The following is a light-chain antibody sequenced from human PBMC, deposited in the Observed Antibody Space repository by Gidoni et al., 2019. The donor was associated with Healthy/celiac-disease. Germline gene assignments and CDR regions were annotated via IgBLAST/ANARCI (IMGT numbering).Light chain of an antibody. CDR2: KAS. CDR3: QQYNSYPYT. V-gene: IGKV1-5*03. J-gene: IGKJ2*01. CDR1: QSISSW. Sequence: DIKMTQSPSTLSASVGDRVTITCRASQSISSWLAWYQQKPGKAPKLLIYKASSLEGGVPSRFSGSGSGTEFTLTISSLQPDDSATYYCQQYNSYPYTFGQGTKLEIK.